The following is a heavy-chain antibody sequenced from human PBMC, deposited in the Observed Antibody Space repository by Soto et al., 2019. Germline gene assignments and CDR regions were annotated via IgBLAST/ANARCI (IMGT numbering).Heavy chain of an antibody. J-gene: IGHJ5*02. CDR2: ISARGGSS. Sequence: EVQLLESGGGLVQPGGSLRLACAASGFSFSSYAMVWVRQAPGKGLEWVSVISARGGSSYFADSVKGRFTISRDNSKNVLSLEMNRLRAEDTATYCCAKGAIEYSASVDLWGQGTVVLVSS. D-gene: IGHD5-12*01. CDR1: GFSFSSYA. V-gene: IGHV3-23*01. CDR3: AKGAIEYSASVDL.